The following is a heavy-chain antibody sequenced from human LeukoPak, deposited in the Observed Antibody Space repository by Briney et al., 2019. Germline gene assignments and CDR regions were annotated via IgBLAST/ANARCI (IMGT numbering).Heavy chain of an antibody. CDR3: AKTRPLDSSSWSHGDY. Sequence: GGSLRLSCAASGFTVSSNYMSWVRQAPGKGLEWVSAISGSGGSTYYGDSVKGRFTISRDNSKNTLYLQMNSLRAEDTAVYYCAKTRPLDSSSWSHGDYWGQGTLVTVSS. D-gene: IGHD6-13*01. V-gene: IGHV3-23*01. J-gene: IGHJ4*02. CDR2: ISGSGGST. CDR1: GFTVSSNY.